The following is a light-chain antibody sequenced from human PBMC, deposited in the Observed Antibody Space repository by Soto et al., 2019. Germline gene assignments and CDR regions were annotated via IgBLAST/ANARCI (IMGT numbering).Light chain of an antibody. CDR3: QQRSNWPST. J-gene: IGKJ5*01. V-gene: IGKV3-11*01. CDR1: QSVRSY. CDR2: DAS. Sequence: DIVLTQSPATLSLSPGDRATLSCRASQSVRSYVAWYQQKRGQAPRLLIYDASNRDTGIPARFSGSGSGTDFTLTITSLEPEDFAVYYCQQRSNWPSTFGQGTRLEIK.